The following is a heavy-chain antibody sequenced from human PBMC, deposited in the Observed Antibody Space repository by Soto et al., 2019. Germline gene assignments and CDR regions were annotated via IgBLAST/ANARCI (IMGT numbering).Heavy chain of an antibody. CDR1: GGSFSGYY. D-gene: IGHD4-17*01. V-gene: IGHV4-34*01. Sequence: PSETLSLTCAVYGGSFSGYYWSWIRQPPGKGLEWIGEINHSGRTNDNPSLKSRVTISVDTSKNQFPLKLSSVTAADTAVYYCARHPAVTRGPYYYYYMDVWGKGTTVTVSS. CDR2: INHSGRT. J-gene: IGHJ6*03. CDR3: ARHPAVTRGPYYYYYMDV.